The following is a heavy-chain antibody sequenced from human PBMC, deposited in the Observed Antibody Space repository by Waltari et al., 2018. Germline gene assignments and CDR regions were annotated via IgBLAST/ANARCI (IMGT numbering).Heavy chain of an antibody. Sequence: QLQLQESGPGLVKPSETLSLTCTVSGGSIISSSYYWGWIRQPPGKGLEWIGSIYYSGSTYYNPSLKSRVTISVDTSKNQFSLKLSSVTAADTAVYYCARDRGVTPTDVWGQGTTVTVSS. V-gene: IGHV4-39*07. J-gene: IGHJ6*02. D-gene: IGHD2-21*02. CDR1: GGSIISSSYY. CDR3: ARDRGVTPTDV. CDR2: IYYSGST.